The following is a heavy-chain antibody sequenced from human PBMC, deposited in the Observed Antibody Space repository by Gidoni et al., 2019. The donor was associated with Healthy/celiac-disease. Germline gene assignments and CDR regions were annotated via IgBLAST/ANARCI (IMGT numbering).Heavy chain of an antibody. D-gene: IGHD4-17*01. V-gene: IGHV1-8*01. CDR3: ARGPPVTTEYYYYYYMDV. Sequence: QVQLVQSGAEVKKPGASVKVSCKASGDTFTSYEINWVRQATGQGLEWMGWMNPNSGNTGYAQKFQGRVTMTRNTSISTAYMELSSLRSEDTAVYYCARGPPVTTEYYYYYYMDVWGKGTTVTVSS. CDR2: MNPNSGNT. CDR1: GDTFTSYE. J-gene: IGHJ6*03.